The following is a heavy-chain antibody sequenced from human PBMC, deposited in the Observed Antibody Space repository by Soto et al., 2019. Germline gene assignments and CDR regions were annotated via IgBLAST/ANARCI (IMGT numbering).Heavy chain of an antibody. D-gene: IGHD6-6*01. CDR2: IYYSGST. CDR3: ARSIGMAARATIHKHFDY. CDR1: GGSISSGGYY. V-gene: IGHV4-31*03. Sequence: SETLSLTCTVSGGSISSGGYYWSWIRQHPGKGLEWIGYIYYSGSTYYNPSLKSRVTISVYTSKKQFSLKLSSVTAADTAVYYCARSIGMAARATIHKHFDYWGQGTLVTVSS. J-gene: IGHJ4*02.